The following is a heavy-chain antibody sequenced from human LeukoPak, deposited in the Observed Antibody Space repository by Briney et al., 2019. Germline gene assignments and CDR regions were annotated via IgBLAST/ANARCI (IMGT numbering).Heavy chain of an antibody. CDR3: ARAGGLPYHFDY. D-gene: IGHD3-16*01. Sequence: RASETLSLTCAVSGYSISSGYYWGWIRQPPGKGLEWIGSIYHSGSTYYNPSPKSRVTISVDTSKNQFSLKLSSVTAADTAMFYCARAGGLPYHFDYWGQGTLVTVSS. CDR2: IYHSGST. V-gene: IGHV4-38-2*01. CDR1: GYSISSGYY. J-gene: IGHJ4*02.